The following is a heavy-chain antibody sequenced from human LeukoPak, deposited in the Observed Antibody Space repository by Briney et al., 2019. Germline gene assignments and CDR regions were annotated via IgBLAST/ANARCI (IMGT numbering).Heavy chain of an antibody. J-gene: IGHJ4*02. CDR3: AKDSRYYYGSGRGLFDY. V-gene: IGHV3-30*18. D-gene: IGHD3-10*01. CDR1: GFTFSSYG. CDR2: ISYDGSNK. Sequence: GGSLRLSCAASGFTFSSYGMHWVRQAPGKGLEWVAVISYDGSNKYYADSVKGRFTISRDNSKNTLYLQMNSLRAEDTAVYYCAKDSRYYYGSGRGLFDYWGQGTLVTVSS.